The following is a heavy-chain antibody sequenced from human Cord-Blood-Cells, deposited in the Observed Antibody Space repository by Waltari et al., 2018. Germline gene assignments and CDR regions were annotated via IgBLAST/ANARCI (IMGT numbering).Heavy chain of an antibody. CDR3: ARADYGDPFDY. CDR1: GFTFRSYC. J-gene: IGHJ4*02. Sequence: EVQLVDAGGGVFQPGGSLRHSCAASGFTFRSYCMHWVRQAPGKGLVWVSRINSDGSSTSYADSVKGRFTISRDNAKNTLYLQMNSLRAEDTAVYYCARADYGDPFDYWGQGTLVTVSS. D-gene: IGHD4-17*01. V-gene: IGHV3-74*01. CDR2: INSDGSST.